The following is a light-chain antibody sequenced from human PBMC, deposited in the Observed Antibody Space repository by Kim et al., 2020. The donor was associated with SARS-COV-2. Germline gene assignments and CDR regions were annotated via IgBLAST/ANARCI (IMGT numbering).Light chain of an antibody. CDR2: GKN. V-gene: IGLV3-19*01. CDR1: SRRSYY. J-gene: IGLJ2*01. Sequence: AMGKKVRITYQGDSRRSYYASWYQQKPGQAPVIVIYGKNNRPSGIPDRFSGSSSGNTASLTITGAQAEDEADYYCNSRDSSGNHVVFGGGTQLTVL. CDR3: NSRDSSGNHVV.